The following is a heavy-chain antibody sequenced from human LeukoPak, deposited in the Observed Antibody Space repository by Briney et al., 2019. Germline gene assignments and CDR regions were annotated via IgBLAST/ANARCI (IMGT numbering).Heavy chain of an antibody. D-gene: IGHD3-22*01. J-gene: IGHJ5*02. V-gene: IGHV3-30-3*01. CDR1: GFTFSSYA. CDR3: ARSYYDSSENWFDP. Sequence: LGGSLRLSCAASGFTFSSYAMHWVRQAPGKGLEWVAVISYDGSNKYYADSVKGRFTISRDNSKNTLYLQMNSLRAEDTAVYYCARSYYDSSENWFDPWGQGTLVTVSS. CDR2: ISYDGSNK.